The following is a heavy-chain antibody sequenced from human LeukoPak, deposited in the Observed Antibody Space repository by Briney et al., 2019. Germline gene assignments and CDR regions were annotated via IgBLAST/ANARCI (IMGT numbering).Heavy chain of an antibody. CDR1: GYSIINGYF. D-gene: IGHD6-6*01. J-gene: IGHJ4*02. CDR2: IYHSGST. CDR3: ARLRDHSPSSPFDY. V-gene: IGHV4-38-2*01. Sequence: PSETLSLTCAVSGYSIINGYFWGWIRQPPGKGLEWIGSIYHSGSTYHNPSLKSRVTISVDTSKNQFSLKLNSVTAADTAVYYCARLRDHSPSSPFDYWGQGTLVTVSS.